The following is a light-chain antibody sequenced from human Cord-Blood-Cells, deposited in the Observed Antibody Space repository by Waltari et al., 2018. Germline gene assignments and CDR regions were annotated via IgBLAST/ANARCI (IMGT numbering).Light chain of an antibody. CDR2: GAS. Sequence: EIGMTQSPATLSVSPGERATLSCRASQSVSSNLAWYQQKPAQATRRLIYGASTRSTGIPARFSGSGSGTEFTLTISSLQSEDFAVYYCQQYNNWLRITFGQGTRLEIK. V-gene: IGKV3-15*01. J-gene: IGKJ5*01. CDR3: QQYNNWLRIT. CDR1: QSVSSN.